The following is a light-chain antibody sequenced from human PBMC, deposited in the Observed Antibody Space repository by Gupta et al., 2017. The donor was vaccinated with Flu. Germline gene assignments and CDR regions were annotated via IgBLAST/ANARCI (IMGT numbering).Light chain of an antibody. CDR3: NRCKPPWT. J-gene: IGKJ2*02. CDR1: QSLVYKNGITL. V-gene: IGKV2-30*01. CDR2: EGS. Sequence: DVVMTQSPLSLPVTLVQPASISCRSSQSLVYKNGITLLTWVQQRPGQSPRRIIYEGSKRDLGDTVRFSGSGEGNDFTRKSSGGEDEDGGGYYCNRCKPPWTFGQGTXLEI.